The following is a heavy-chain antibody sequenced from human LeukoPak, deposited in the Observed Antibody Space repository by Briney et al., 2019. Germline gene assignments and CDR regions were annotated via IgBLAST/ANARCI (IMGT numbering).Heavy chain of an antibody. D-gene: IGHD3-16*01. J-gene: IGHJ4*02. V-gene: IGHV3-73*01. CDR3: ICSTLGF. Sequence: GGSLRLSCAASGFTFSGSAMHWVRQASGKGLEWVGRIRSKANSYATAYVASAKGRFTISRDDSKNTAYLQMNSLKIEDTAVYYCICSTLGFWGQGTLVTVSS. CDR2: IRSKANSYAT. CDR1: GFTFSGSA.